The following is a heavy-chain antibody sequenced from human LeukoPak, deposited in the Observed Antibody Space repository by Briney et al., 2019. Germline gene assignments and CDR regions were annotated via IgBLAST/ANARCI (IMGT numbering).Heavy chain of an antibody. CDR3: ARVSSGWYLGAFDI. D-gene: IGHD6-19*01. V-gene: IGHV4-34*01. CDR2: INHSGST. Sequence: PSETLSLTCVVYGGSFSGYYWSWIRQPPGKGLEWIGEINHSGSTNYNPSLKSRVTISVDTSKNQFSLKLSSVTAADTAVYYCARVSSGWYLGAFDIWGQGTMVTVSS. J-gene: IGHJ3*02. CDR1: GGSFSGYY.